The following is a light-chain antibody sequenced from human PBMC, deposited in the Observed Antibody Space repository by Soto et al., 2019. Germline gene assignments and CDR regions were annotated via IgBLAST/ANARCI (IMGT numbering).Light chain of an antibody. CDR1: QSISSW. J-gene: IGKJ1*01. CDR2: GAS. V-gene: IGKV1-5*01. Sequence: DIQMTQSPSTQSASVGDKVTNTYRASQSISSWLAWYQQKPGKAPKLLIYGASRLESGVPSRFSGTGSGTEFTLTISSLQPDDFATYYCQQYYSYWAFGQGTKVDIK. CDR3: QQYYSYWA.